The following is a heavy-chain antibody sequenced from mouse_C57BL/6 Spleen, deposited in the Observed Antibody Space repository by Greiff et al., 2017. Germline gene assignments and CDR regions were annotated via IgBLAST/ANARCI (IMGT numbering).Heavy chain of an antibody. D-gene: IGHD2-4*01. Sequence: VQLQQSGPGLVQPSQSLSITCTVSGFSLTSYGVHLVRQSPGKGLEWLGVIWSGGSTDCNAAFISRLSISKDNSKSQVFFKMNSLQADDTAIYYCARSSYDYSAWFAYWGQGTLVTVSA. CDR1: GFSLTSYG. CDR2: IWSGGST. J-gene: IGHJ3*01. CDR3: ARSSYDYSAWFAY. V-gene: IGHV2-2*01.